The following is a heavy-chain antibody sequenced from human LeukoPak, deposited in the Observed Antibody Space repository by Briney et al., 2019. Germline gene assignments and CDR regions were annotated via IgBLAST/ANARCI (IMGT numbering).Heavy chain of an antibody. CDR2: IKKDGSDK. Sequence: GGSLRLSCAASGFTFSSYWMSWVRQAPGKGLEWVANIKKDGSDKYYVDSVKGRFTISRDNAKTSLYLQMNSLRAEDTAVYYCARDPRAAYFYYYYYYMDVWGKGTTVTISS. V-gene: IGHV3-7*01. J-gene: IGHJ6*03. CDR3: ARDPRAAYFYYYYYYMDV. D-gene: IGHD2-15*01. CDR1: GFTFSSYW.